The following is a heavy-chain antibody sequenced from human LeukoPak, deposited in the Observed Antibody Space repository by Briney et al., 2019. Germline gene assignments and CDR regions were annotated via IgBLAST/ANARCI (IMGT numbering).Heavy chain of an antibody. V-gene: IGHV3-15*01. J-gene: IGHJ4*02. D-gene: IGHD1/OR15-1a*01. Sequence: GALKLSWCTSGITFSRTLKRWGRQAPGEGPGLVGRIKRNIDGGTTDYAAPVNGRFTISRDDSKNTLYLQMNSLKTEDAAVYYCVTGLGRTDHDYWGQGTLVTVSS. CDR3: VTGLGRTDHDY. CDR1: GITFSRTL. CDR2: IKRNIDGGTT.